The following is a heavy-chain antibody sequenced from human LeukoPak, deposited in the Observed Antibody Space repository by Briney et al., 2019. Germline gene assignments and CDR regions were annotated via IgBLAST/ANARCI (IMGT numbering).Heavy chain of an antibody. Sequence: SETLSLTCTISGGSISSSSYYWGWIRQPPGKGLEWIGSIYHSGSTYYNPSLKSRVTISVDTSKNQFSLKLSSVTAADTAVYYCARDLKWQQLPLDAFDIWGQGTMVTVSS. CDR2: IYHSGST. J-gene: IGHJ3*02. CDR1: GGSISSSSYY. CDR3: ARDLKWQQLPLDAFDI. D-gene: IGHD6-13*01. V-gene: IGHV4-39*07.